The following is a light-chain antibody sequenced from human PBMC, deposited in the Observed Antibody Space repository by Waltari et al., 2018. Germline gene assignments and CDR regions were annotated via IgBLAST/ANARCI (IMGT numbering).Light chain of an antibody. CDR3: CTYVGRTTFHVT. V-gene: IGLV2-23*02. CDR1: ISDVGTYNL. CDR2: EDN. Sequence: QSALTQPASVSGSPGQSITISCTGTISDVGTYNLVSWYQQHPGKAPKLLIYEDNKRPSGVSDRLSGSKSGNTASRTISGLQAEDEADYYCCTYVGRTTFHVTFGGGTKLTVL. J-gene: IGLJ2*01.